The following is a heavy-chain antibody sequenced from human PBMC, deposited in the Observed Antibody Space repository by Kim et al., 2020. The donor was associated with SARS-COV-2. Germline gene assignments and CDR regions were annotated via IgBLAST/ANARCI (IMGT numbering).Heavy chain of an antibody. V-gene: IGHV1-69*13. CDR2: IIPIFGTA. D-gene: IGHD2-15*01. CDR3: ARAVVVVVAATGTWFDP. CDR1: GGTFSSYA. J-gene: IGHJ5*02. Sequence: SVKVSCKASGGTFSSYAISWVRQAPGQGLEWMGGIIPIFGTANYAQKFQGRVTITADESTSTAYMELSSLRSEDTAVYYCARAVVVVVAATGTWFDPWGQGTLVTVSS.